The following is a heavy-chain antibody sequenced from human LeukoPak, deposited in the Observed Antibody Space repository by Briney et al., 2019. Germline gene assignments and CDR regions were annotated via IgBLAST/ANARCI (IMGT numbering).Heavy chain of an antibody. Sequence: GGSLRLSCAASGFIFSSYTMNWVRQAPGKGLEWVSCIGSSTTYIYYADSMKGRFTISRDNAKNSLYLQMNSLRAEDTAVYYCANFVLWFGELSAFDIWGQGTMVTVSS. CDR2: IGSSTTYI. CDR1: GFIFSSYT. J-gene: IGHJ3*02. V-gene: IGHV3-21*01. D-gene: IGHD3-10*01. CDR3: ANFVLWFGELSAFDI.